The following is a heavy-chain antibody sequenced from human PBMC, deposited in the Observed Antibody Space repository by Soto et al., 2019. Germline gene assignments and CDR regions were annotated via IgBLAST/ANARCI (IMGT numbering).Heavy chain of an antibody. D-gene: IGHD7-27*01. V-gene: IGHV3-74*01. CDR3: TREWGKGDY. CDR2: INTDGSRT. Sequence: GGSLRLSCAASGFTFSDYWMHWVRQAPGKGLVWVSRINTDGSRTNYADSVKGRFTMSRDNAKNTLYLQMNSLRDEDTGVYYCTREWGKGDYWGQGTLVTVSS. CDR1: GFTFSDYW. J-gene: IGHJ4*02.